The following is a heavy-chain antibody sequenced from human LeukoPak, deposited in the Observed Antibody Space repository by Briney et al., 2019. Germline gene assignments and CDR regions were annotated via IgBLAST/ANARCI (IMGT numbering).Heavy chain of an antibody. V-gene: IGHV1-8*01. J-gene: IGHJ6*02. CDR3: ARGVSDYYYGMDV. CDR1: GYTFTNHD. CDR2: INPNSDNT. Sequence: ASVKVSCKASGYTFTNHDINWVRQATGQGLEWMGWINPNSDNTGYAQKFQGGVTMTRNTPINTAYMELSSLKSEDTAVYYCARGVSDYYYGMDVWGQGTTVTVSS.